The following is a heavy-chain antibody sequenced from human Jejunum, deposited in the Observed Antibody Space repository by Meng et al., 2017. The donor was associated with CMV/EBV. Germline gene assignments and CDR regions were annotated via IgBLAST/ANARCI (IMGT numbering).Heavy chain of an antibody. CDR2: IKEDGSEK. D-gene: IGHD2-2*01. CDR3: ARGEYQLLFGAFDI. V-gene: IGHV3-7*01. Sequence: GFTFSRYWMSWVRQAPGKGLEWVASIKEDGSEKHYVDSVKGRFTISRDNAKNSLYLQMNSLRAEDTAVYYCARGEYQLLFGAFDIWGQGTMVTVSS. CDR1: GFTFSRYW. J-gene: IGHJ3*02.